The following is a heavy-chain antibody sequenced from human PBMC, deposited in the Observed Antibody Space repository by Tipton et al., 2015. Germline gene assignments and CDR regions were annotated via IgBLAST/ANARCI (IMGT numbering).Heavy chain of an antibody. CDR3: ARARGRHGGLFDS. J-gene: IGHJ4*02. V-gene: IGHV4-61*05. CDR2: IQYSGST. D-gene: IGHD4-23*01. CDR1: GGSISSSSYY. Sequence: TLSLTCTVSGGSISSSSYYWAWIRQPPGKELEWIGYIQYSGSTNYNPSLKSRVTISVDTSKTQFSLKMSSVTASDTAVYYCARARGRHGGLFDSWGQGILVTVSS.